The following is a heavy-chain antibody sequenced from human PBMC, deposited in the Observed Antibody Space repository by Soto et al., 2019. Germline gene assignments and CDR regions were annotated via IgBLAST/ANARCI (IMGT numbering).Heavy chain of an antibody. V-gene: IGHV3-9*01. D-gene: IGHD3-22*01. CDR1: GFTFDDYA. CDR2: ISWNSGSI. J-gene: IGHJ6*02. Sequence: PGGSLRLSCAASGFTFDDYAMHWVRQAPGKGLEWVSGISWNSGSIGYADSVKGRFTISRDNAKNSLYLQMNSLRAEDTAVYYCARVNGYYYYGMDVWGQGTTVTVSS. CDR3: ARVNGYYYYGMDV.